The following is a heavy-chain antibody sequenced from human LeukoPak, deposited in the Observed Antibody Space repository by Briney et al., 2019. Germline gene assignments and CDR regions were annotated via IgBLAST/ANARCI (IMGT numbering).Heavy chain of an antibody. CDR1: GGSISSYC. D-gene: IGHD6-13*01. Sequence: SETLSLTCTVSGGSISSYCWSWIRQPPGKGLEWIGYIYYSGSTNYNPSLKSRVTISVDTSKNQFSLKLSSVTAADTAVYYCARHEIAEYYFDYWGQGTLVTVSS. V-gene: IGHV4-59*08. CDR2: IYYSGST. CDR3: ARHEIAEYYFDY. J-gene: IGHJ4*02.